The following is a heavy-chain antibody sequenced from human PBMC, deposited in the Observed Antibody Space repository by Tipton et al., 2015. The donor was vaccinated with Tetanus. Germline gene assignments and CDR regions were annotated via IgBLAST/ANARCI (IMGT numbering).Heavy chain of an antibody. V-gene: IGHV3-48*02. CDR3: ACHRHSNWFDY. D-gene: IGHD6-13*01. J-gene: IGHJ4*02. CDR1: GFTFSSFG. CDR2: ISTATSLT. Sequence: SLRLSCVASGFTFSSFGMNWVRQAPGKGLEWVSYISTATSLTFYADSVKGRFTISRDNAKTSLYLQMNSLRDEDTAVYFCACHRHSNWFDYWGQGTLVTVSS.